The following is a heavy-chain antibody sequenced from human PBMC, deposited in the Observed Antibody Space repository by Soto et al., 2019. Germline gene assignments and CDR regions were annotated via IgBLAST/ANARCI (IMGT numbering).Heavy chain of an antibody. CDR1: GGSFSGYY. Sequence: SLTCAVYGGSFSGYYWSWIRQPPGKGLEWIGEINHSGSTNYNPSLKSRVTISVDTSKNQFSLKLSSVTAADTAVYHCARGRSWYRYWGQGTLVTVSS. D-gene: IGHD6-13*01. J-gene: IGHJ4*02. CDR3: ARGRSWYRY. V-gene: IGHV4-34*01. CDR2: INHSGST.